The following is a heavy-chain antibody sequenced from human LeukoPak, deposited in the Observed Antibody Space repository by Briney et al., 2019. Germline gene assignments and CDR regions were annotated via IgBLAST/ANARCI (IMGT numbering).Heavy chain of an antibody. V-gene: IGHV4-34*01. CDR3: ARVAGDYDY. J-gene: IGHJ4*02. Sequence: SSETLSFTCAVYGGSFSGYYWSWIRQPPGKGLEWIGEINHSGSTNYNPSLKSRVTISVDTSKNQFSLKLSSVTAADTAVYYCARVAGDYDYWGQGTLVTVSS. CDR1: GGSFSGYY. CDR2: INHSGST.